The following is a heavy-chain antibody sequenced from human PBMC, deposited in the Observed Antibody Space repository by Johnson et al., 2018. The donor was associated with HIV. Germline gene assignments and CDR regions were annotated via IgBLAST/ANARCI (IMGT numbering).Heavy chain of an antibody. CDR3: ARAGRGSGDTFDI. Sequence: VQLVESGGGLVQPGGSLRLSCAASGFSVSTYDMHWVRQATGKGLDWVSVIGTAGDTYYLGSVKGRFTISRENAKNSLYLHMNSLSAGDTAVYYCARAGRGSGDTFDIGGQGTMVTVSS. CDR1: GFSVSTYD. D-gene: IGHD3-10*01. J-gene: IGHJ3*02. V-gene: IGHV3-13*01. CDR2: IGTAGDT.